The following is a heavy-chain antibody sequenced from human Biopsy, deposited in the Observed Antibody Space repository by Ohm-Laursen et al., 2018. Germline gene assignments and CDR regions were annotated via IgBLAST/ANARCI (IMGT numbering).Heavy chain of an antibody. Sequence: TLSLTCTVSGDSISGGGYYWSWIRQHPGKGLEWIGYIHYMGSTNYNPSLKSRVTISVDPSKNQFSLRLTSVTAADTAVYYCARDYGSGSLFDPWGQGTLVTVSS. J-gene: IGHJ5*02. D-gene: IGHD2-15*01. CDR3: ARDYGSGSLFDP. V-gene: IGHV4-31*03. CDR1: GDSISGGGYY. CDR2: IHYMGST.